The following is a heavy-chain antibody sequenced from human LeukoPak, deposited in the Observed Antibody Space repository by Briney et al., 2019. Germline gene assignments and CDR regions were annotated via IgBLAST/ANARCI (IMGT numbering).Heavy chain of an antibody. V-gene: IGHV3-23*01. D-gene: IGHD6-19*01. Sequence: GGSLRLSCAVSGITLSNYGMSWVRQAPGKGLEWVAGLSGSGGGTNYADSVQGRFTISRDNPKNTLYLQMNSLGAEDTAVYYCARDAQWLVPEGYFYYMDVWGKGTTVTVSS. CDR1: GITLSNYG. J-gene: IGHJ6*03. CDR2: LSGSGGGT. CDR3: ARDAQWLVPEGYFYYMDV.